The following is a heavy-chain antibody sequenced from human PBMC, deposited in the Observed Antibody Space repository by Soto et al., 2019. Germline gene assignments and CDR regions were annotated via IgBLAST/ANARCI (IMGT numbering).Heavy chain of an antibody. D-gene: IGHD5-18*01. Sequence: ESGGGVVQPGRSLRLSCAASGFTFSSYGMHWVRQAPGKGLEWVAVISYDGSNKYYADSVKGRFTISRDNSKNTLYLQMNSLRAEDTAVYYCAKVQIDGYSGYYFDYWGQGTLVTVSS. J-gene: IGHJ4*02. CDR1: GFTFSSYG. CDR3: AKVQIDGYSGYYFDY. CDR2: ISYDGSNK. V-gene: IGHV3-30*18.